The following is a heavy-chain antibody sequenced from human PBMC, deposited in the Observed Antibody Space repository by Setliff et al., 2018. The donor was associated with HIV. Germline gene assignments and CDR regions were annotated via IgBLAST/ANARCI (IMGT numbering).Heavy chain of an antibody. CDR1: GFTFSSYS. CDR3: ARSLYDSSMNVI. CDR2: ISSSSNTK. J-gene: IGHJ3*02. Sequence: GESLKISCAASGFTFSSYSMNWVRQAPGKGLQWVSYISSSSNTKCYADSVKGRFTISRDNAKNSLYLQMNSLRAEDTAVYYCARSLYDSSMNVIWGQGTMVTVSS. V-gene: IGHV3-48*01. D-gene: IGHD3-22*01.